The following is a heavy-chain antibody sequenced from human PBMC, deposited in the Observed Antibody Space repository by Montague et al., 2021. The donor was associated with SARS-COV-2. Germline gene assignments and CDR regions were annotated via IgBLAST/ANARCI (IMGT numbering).Heavy chain of an antibody. J-gene: IGHJ4*02. CDR1: GDSIRSSSYY. CDR2: IYYDGST. V-gene: IGHV4-39*01. CDR3: ARRVHPSFGSGAIDY. Sequence: SETLSLTCTVAGDSIRSSSYYWGWIRQPPGRGLEWIGSIYYDGSTYYNPSFKSRVTISVYTSKTEFSLKLSSVTAADTAVYSRARRVHPSFGSGAIDYWGQGTLVT. D-gene: IGHD6-19*01.